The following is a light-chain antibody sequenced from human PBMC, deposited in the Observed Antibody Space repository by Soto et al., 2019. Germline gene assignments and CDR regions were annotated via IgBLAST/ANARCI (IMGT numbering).Light chain of an antibody. CDR2: AAS. CDR3: QQSYSTLGT. V-gene: IGKV1-39*01. J-gene: IGKJ1*01. Sequence: QMTQSPSSLSASVGDRVIITCRADHSINNYLNWYQQKPGQVPKLLIYAASTLQSGVPSRFSDSGSGRVFTLTINSLQPEDFATYYCQQSYSTLGTFGRGTRVEI. CDR1: HSINNY.